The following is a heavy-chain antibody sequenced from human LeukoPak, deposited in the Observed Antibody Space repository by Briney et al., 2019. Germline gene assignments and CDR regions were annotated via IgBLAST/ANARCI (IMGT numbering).Heavy chain of an antibody. J-gene: IGHJ4*02. CDR1: GGSISSSNW. CDR2: GDYSGGT. Sequence: SGTLSLTCAVSGGSISSSNWWSWVRQPPGEGLEWIASGDYSGGTYYNPSLESRVAISADMSKNQFSLKLTSVTGADTAVYYCAGERGEEYSSGWYKRNYFDNWGQGIRVTVSS. V-gene: IGHV4-4*02. D-gene: IGHD6-19*01. CDR3: AGERGEEYSSGWYKRNYFDN.